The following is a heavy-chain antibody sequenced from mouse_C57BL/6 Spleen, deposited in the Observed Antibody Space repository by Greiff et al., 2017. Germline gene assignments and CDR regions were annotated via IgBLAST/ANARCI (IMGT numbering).Heavy chain of an antibody. CDR3: ARSYYYGSSVFAY. D-gene: IGHD1-1*01. V-gene: IGHV1-55*01. J-gene: IGHJ3*01. CDR1: GYTFTSYW. Sequence: VQLQQSGAELVKPGASVKMSCKASGYTFTSYWITWVKQRPGQGLEWIGDIYPGSGSTNYNEKFKSKATLTVDTSSSTAYMQLSSLTSEDSAVYYCARSYYYGSSVFAYWGQGTLVTVSA. CDR2: IYPGSGST.